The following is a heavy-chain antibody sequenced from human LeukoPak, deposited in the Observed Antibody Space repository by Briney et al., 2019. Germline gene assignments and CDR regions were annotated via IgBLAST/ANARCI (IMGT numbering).Heavy chain of an antibody. Sequence: SETLSLTCTVSGGSISSYYWSWIRQPAGKRLEWIGRIYTSGSTNYNPSLKSRVTMSVDTSKNQFSLKLSSVTAADTAVYYCARDPTYGDYFWFDPWGQGTLVTVSS. D-gene: IGHD4-17*01. J-gene: IGHJ5*02. CDR2: IYTSGST. CDR3: ARDPTYGDYFWFDP. V-gene: IGHV4-4*07. CDR1: GGSISSYY.